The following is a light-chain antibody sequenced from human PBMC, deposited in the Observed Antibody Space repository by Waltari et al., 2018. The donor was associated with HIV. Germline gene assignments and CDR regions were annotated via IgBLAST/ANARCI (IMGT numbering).Light chain of an antibody. Sequence: EIVLTQSPVTLSLSPGDRATLSCRASQSVSDYLAWYQQKPGQAPRLLIYDASHRATGIPASVSGGGSGTDFTLTISNVEPEDFAVYYCRQRGNWPPITFGQGTRLEIK. V-gene: IGKV3-11*01. CDR3: RQRGNWPPIT. J-gene: IGKJ5*01. CDR2: DAS. CDR1: QSVSDY.